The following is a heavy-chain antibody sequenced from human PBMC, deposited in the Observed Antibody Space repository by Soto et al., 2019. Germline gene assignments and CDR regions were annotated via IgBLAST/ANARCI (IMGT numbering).Heavy chain of an antibody. CDR2: IIPIFGTA. CDR1: GGTFSSYA. D-gene: IGHD3-10*01. Sequence: SVKVSCKASGGTFSSYAISWVRQAPGQGLEWMGGIIPIFGTANYAQKFQGRVTITADESTSTAYMELSSLRSEDTAVYYCERDQEAYYYGSGSPGPYYYYGMDVWGQGTTVTVSS. J-gene: IGHJ6*02. CDR3: ERDQEAYYYGSGSPGPYYYYGMDV. V-gene: IGHV1-69*13.